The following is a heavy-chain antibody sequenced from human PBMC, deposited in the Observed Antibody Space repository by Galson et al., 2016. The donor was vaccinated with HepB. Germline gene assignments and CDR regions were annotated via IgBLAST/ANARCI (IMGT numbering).Heavy chain of an antibody. CDR2: IPGDGSGS. V-gene: IGHV3-74*01. J-gene: IGHJ6*02. CDR3: ARAGGVRWLDV. Sequence: SLRLSCAASGFTFSVYWMHWVRQVPRKGLEWVSRIPGDGSGSTSADSVKGRFTISRDNARNTVYLQLNSLRVEDTAVYYCARAGGVRWLDVWGQGTTVTVAS. D-gene: IGHD3-10*01. CDR1: GFTFSVYW.